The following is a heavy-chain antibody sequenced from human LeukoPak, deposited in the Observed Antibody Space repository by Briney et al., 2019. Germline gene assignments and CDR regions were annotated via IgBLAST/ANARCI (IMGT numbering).Heavy chain of an antibody. Sequence: GGSLRLSCAASGSTFSNSWMSWIRQAPGQGLEWVANIKQDGSEKYYVDSVKGRFTISRDNAKNTLYLQMNSLRAEDTAVYYCATAGNYRFDYWGQGTLVTVSS. D-gene: IGHD1-7*01. V-gene: IGHV3-7*02. CDR2: IKQDGSEK. CDR3: ATAGNYRFDY. J-gene: IGHJ4*02. CDR1: GSTFSNSW.